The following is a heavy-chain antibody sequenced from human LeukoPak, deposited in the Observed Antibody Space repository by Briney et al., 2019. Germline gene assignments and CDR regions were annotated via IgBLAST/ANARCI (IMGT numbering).Heavy chain of an antibody. CDR3: ARYRATLDY. Sequence: GGSLRLSCAASGFTFSTYTMNWVRQAPGKGLEWVSSISGNTIYIHYADSLKGRFTISRDNARNSLYLQINSLRAEDTAVYFCARYRATLDYWGQGTLVTVSS. CDR2: ISGNTIYI. J-gene: IGHJ4*02. D-gene: IGHD1-26*01. CDR1: GFTFSTYT. V-gene: IGHV3-21*01.